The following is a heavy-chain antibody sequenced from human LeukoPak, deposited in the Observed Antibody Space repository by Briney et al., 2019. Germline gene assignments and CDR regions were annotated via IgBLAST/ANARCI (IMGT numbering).Heavy chain of an antibody. Sequence: SETLSLTCTVAGGFIRSSSYYWGWIRQPPGKGLEWIASIYYSGSTYYNPSLKSRVTISVDTSKNQFSLRLSSVTAADTAVYYCQSNWGSDEYYFDYCGQGSLVTVSS. D-gene: IGHD7-27*01. CDR2: IYYSGST. J-gene: IGHJ4*02. V-gene: IGHV4-39*01. CDR1: GGFIRSSSYY. CDR3: QSNWGSDEYYFDY.